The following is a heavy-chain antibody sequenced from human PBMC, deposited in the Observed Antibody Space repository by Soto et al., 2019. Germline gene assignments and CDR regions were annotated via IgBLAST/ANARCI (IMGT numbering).Heavy chain of an antibody. Sequence: QVQLQESGPGLVKPSETLSLTCTVSSDSIAGENWWRWVRQPPGMGLEWIGEIFHTGGTNYNPSLKGRVTMEVDKSNNQFSHTLISATAAATAVYDCARVFSSGSGWMYYFDFWGQGTLASVSS. CDR3: ARVFSSGSGWMYYFDF. CDR1: SDSIAGENW. J-gene: IGHJ4*02. D-gene: IGHD6-25*01. CDR2: IFHTGGT. V-gene: IGHV4-4*02.